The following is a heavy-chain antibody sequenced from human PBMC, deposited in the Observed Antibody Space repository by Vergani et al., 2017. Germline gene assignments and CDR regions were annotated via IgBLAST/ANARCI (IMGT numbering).Heavy chain of an antibody. CDR3: ARGRRCSSSG. D-gene: IGHD6-6*01. Sequence: QVQLQQWGAGLLKPSETLSLTCAVYGGSFSGYYWSWIRQPPGKGLEWIGEINHSGSTNYNPSLKRRVTISVYTSKNQFSLKLSSVTAADTAVYYCARGRRCSSSGWGQGTLVTFSS. CDR1: GGSFSGYY. V-gene: IGHV4-34*01. J-gene: IGHJ4*02. CDR2: INHSGST.